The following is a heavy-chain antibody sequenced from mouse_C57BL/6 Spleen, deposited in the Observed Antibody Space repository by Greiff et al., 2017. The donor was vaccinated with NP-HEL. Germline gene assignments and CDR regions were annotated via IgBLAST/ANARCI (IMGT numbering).Heavy chain of an antibody. CDR2: IDPSDSYT. Sequence: VQLQQPGAELVKPGASVKLSCKASGYTFTSYWMQWVKQRPGQGLEWIGEIDPSDSYTNYNQKFKGKATLTVDTSSSTAYMQLSSLTSEDSAVYYCARRDSSGYAMDYWGQGTSVTVSS. D-gene: IGHD3-2*02. CDR3: ARRDSSGYAMDY. V-gene: IGHV1-50*01. J-gene: IGHJ4*01. CDR1: GYTFTSYW.